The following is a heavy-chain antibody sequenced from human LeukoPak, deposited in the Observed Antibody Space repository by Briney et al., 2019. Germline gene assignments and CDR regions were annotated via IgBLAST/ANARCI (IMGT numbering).Heavy chain of an antibody. CDR1: GFTVSDNY. V-gene: IGHV3-66*02. CDR2: IYSGQNT. J-gene: IGHJ4*02. Sequence: QSGGSLRLSCAASGFTVSDNYMSWVRQAPGKGLEWVSVIYSGQNTYYADSVKGRFTISRDNSKNTVYLQMNSLRVEDTAVYYCARGLEMTDPFGYWGQGTLVTVSS. CDR3: ARGLEMTDPFGY. D-gene: IGHD5-24*01.